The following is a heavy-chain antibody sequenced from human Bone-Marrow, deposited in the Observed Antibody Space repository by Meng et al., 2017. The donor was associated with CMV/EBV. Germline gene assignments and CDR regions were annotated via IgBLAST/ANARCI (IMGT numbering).Heavy chain of an antibody. CDR1: FTNLY. D-gene: IGHD2-2*01. J-gene: IGHJ4*02. Sequence: FTNLYIHWVRQAPEQGLEWMGIITPSDGSTTSAEKFQGRVAMTRDPSTSTVYMALSSLRSEDTAVYYCARGLGYCDSASCFTDYFDYWGQGTLVTVSS. CDR3: ARGLGYCDSASCFTDYFDY. CDR2: ITPSDGST. V-gene: IGHV1-46*01.